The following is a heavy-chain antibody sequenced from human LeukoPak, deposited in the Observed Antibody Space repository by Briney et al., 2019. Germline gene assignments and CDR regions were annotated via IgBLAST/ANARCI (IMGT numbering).Heavy chain of an antibody. Sequence: GGSLRLSCVASGFTFSTYDMNWVRQAPGKGLECVSAISGSGGTTYYADSVKGRFTISRDSSKNTLYLQMNSLRAEDTAIYYCAKEIYGDPIWIDYWGQGTLVTVSS. V-gene: IGHV3-23*01. CDR1: GFTFSTYD. J-gene: IGHJ4*02. CDR3: AKEIYGDPIWIDY. D-gene: IGHD4-17*01. CDR2: ISGSGGTT.